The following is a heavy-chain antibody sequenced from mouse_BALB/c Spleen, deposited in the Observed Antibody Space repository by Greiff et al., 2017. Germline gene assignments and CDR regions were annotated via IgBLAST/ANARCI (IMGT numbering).Heavy chain of an antibody. CDR3: ARRDSSGYGAMDY. V-gene: IGHV1S137*01. CDR2: ISTYYGDA. D-gene: IGHD3-2*01. CDR1: GYTFTDYA. J-gene: IGHJ4*01. Sequence: LVESGAELVRPGVSVKISCKGSGYTFTDYAMHWVKQSHAKSLEWIGVISTYYGDASYNQKFKGKATMTVDKSSSTAYMELARLTSEDSAIYYCARRDSSGYGAMDYWGQGASVTVSS.